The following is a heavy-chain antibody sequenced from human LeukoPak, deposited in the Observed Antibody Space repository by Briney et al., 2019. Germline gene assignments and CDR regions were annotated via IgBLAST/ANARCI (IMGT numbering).Heavy chain of an antibody. CDR1: GGSISSGDYY. J-gene: IGHJ4*02. Sequence: PSQTLSLTCTVSGGSISSGDYYWNWIRQPPGKGLEWIGYIYYSGSTYYNPSLKSRVTISVDTSKNQFSLKLSSVTAADTAVYYCASLRRDGYNCNYWGQGTLVTVSS. CDR2: IYYSGST. V-gene: IGHV4-30-4*08. D-gene: IGHD5-24*01. CDR3: ASLRRDGYNCNY.